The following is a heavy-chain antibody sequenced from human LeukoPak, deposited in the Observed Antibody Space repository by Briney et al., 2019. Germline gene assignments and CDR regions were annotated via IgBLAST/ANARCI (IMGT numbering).Heavy chain of an antibody. J-gene: IGHJ3*02. CDR3: ARAWGSYDSFDI. Sequence: GESLKISCAASGFTFSKYWMHWVRQAPGKGLVWVSRINGDGSITTHADPVKGRFTISRDNAKNTVYLQMNSLRAEDTAVYYCARAWGSYDSFDIWGPGTMVTVSS. D-gene: IGHD3-16*01. CDR2: INGDGSIT. V-gene: IGHV3-74*01. CDR1: GFTFSKYW.